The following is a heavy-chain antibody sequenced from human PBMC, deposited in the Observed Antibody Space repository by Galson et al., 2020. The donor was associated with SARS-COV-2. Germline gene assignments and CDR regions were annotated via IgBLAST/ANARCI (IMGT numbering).Heavy chain of an antibody. CDR2: IYSGGST. CDR3: ARDDYGDYGAFDV. J-gene: IGHJ3*01. D-gene: IGHD4-17*01. CDR1: GFTVSNNY. Sequence: ASVKVSCAASGFTVSNNYLTWVRQAPGKGLEWVSVIYSGGSTYYADSVKGRFTISRDSSKNTLYLQMNSLRAEDTAVYYCARDDYGDYGAFDVWGQGTMVTVSS. V-gene: IGHV3-53*01.